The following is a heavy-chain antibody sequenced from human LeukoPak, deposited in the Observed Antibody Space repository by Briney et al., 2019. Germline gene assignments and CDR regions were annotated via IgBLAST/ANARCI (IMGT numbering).Heavy chain of an antibody. D-gene: IGHD2-2*02. Sequence: SETLSLTCTVSGYSISSGFHWGWIRQPPGKGLEWIGSKYHTGSTYYNPSLRSRVTISVDTSKNQFSLKLSSVTAADTAVYYCARDGQPCSGSNCYSVDVWGQGTMVTVS. CDR1: GYSISSGFH. CDR3: ARDGQPCSGSNCYSVDV. V-gene: IGHV4-38-2*02. CDR2: KYHTGST. J-gene: IGHJ3*01.